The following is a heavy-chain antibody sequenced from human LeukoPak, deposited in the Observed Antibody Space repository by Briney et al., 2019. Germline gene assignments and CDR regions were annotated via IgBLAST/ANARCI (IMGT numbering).Heavy chain of an antibody. Sequence: ASVKVSCKAFGYTFTSNYMHWVRQAPGQGPEWMGVISPSGGSTTYAQKFQGRVTLTRDMSTSTDYLELSSLRSEDTAVYYCARLRESHHYYYMDVWGIGTTVTISS. D-gene: IGHD3-16*01. J-gene: IGHJ6*03. CDR1: GYTFTSNY. CDR3: ARLRESHHYYYMDV. CDR2: ISPSGGST. V-gene: IGHV1-46*01.